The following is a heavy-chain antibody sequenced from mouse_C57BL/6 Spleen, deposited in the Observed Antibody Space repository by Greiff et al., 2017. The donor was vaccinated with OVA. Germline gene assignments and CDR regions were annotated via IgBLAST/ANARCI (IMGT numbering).Heavy chain of an antibody. J-gene: IGHJ1*03. CDR2: ISYDGSN. CDR1: GYSITSGYY. D-gene: IGHD2-12*01. Sequence: EVKVEESGPGLVKPSQSLSLTCSVTGYSITSGYYWNWIRQFPGNKLEWMGYISYDGSNNYNPSLKNRISITRDTSKNQFFLKLNSVTTEDTATYYCAREDYSSGYFDVWGTGTSVTVSS. CDR3: AREDYSSGYFDV. V-gene: IGHV3-6*01.